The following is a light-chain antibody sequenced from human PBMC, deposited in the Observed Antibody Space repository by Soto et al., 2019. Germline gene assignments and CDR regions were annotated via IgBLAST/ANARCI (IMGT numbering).Light chain of an antibody. CDR2: GAS. Sequence: EIVLMQSPGTLSLSPGERATPSCRASQTLRRTYIAWYQQKPGQAPRVLIYGASKRATGIPDRFSGSGSGTDFSLNISRLEPEDFAVYYCHQYDNAPQTYGQGTKVDIK. CDR1: QTLRRTY. CDR3: HQYDNAPQT. J-gene: IGKJ2*01. V-gene: IGKV3-20*01.